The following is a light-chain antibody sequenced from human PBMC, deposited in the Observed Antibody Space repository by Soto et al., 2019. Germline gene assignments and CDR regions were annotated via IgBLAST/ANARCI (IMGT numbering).Light chain of an antibody. CDR2: EVS. V-gene: IGLV2-14*01. Sequence: QSALTQPASVSGSPGQSITISCTGTSSDVGGYNYVSWFQQHPGLVPKLIIYEVSNRPSGVSNRFSGSKSVNTASLTISGLQSEDEADYYCISYRSKSTWVFGGGTQLTVL. J-gene: IGLJ2*01. CDR3: ISYRSKSTWV. CDR1: SSDVGGYNY.